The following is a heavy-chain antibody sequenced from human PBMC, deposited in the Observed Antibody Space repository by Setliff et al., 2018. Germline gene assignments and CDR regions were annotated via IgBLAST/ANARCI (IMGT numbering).Heavy chain of an antibody. J-gene: IGHJ6*03. Sequence: GESLKISCKGSGYSFTSYWIGWVRPMPGKGLEWMGIIYPGDSDTRYSPYFQGQVTISADKSISTAYLQWSSLKASDTAMYYCARVEDYNGYYYHYYMDVWGKGTTVTVSS. D-gene: IGHD4-4*01. CDR2: IYPGDSDT. CDR1: GYSFTSYW. V-gene: IGHV5-51*01. CDR3: ARVEDYNGYYYHYYMDV.